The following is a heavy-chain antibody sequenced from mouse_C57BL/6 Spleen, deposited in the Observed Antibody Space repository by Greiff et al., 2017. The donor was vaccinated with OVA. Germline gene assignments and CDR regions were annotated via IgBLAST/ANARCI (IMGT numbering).Heavy chain of an antibody. CDR3: ARGGKWGFDY. CDR2: ISTYYGDA. Sequence: QVQLQQSGPELVRPGVSVKISCKGSGYTFPDYAMHWVKQSPAKSLEWIGVISTYYGDASYNQKFKDKATMTGDKSSSPAYMELSRLTSEDSAVYYCARGGKWGFDYWGKGTTLTVSS. CDR1: GYTFPDYA. D-gene: IGHD1-1*02. J-gene: IGHJ2*01. V-gene: IGHV1-67*01.